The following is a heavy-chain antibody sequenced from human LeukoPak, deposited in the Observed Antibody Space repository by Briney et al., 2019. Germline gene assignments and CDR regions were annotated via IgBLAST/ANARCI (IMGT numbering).Heavy chain of an antibody. CDR3: ARDPEDYYGSGSTDAFDI. D-gene: IGHD3-10*01. J-gene: IGHJ3*02. V-gene: IGHV3-33*01. CDR1: GFTFSSYD. CDR2: IWCSGSNK. Sequence: GRSLRLSCAASGFTFSSYDMQWVRQAPGRGLEWVAVIWCSGSNKYYADSVKGRFPISRDISKNRLYRQMNSLRPEKTGVYYCARDPEDYYGSGSTDAFDIWGQGTMVTVSS.